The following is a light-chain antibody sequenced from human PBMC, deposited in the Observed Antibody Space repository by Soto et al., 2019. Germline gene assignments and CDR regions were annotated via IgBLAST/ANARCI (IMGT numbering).Light chain of an antibody. Sequence: QSALTQPPSASGSPGQSVTISCTGTSSDVGGYNYVSWYQQYPVRATKLMIYEVTKRPSGVPDRFSGYKSGNTASLTVSGLQAEDAADYYCSSYAASNNFYFVFGGGTKLTVL. CDR3: SSYAASNNFYFV. J-gene: IGLJ3*02. V-gene: IGLV2-8*01. CDR2: EVT. CDR1: SSDVGGYNY.